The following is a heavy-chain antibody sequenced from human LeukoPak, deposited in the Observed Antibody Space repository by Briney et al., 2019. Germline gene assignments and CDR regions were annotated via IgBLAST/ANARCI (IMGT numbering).Heavy chain of an antibody. CDR3: ARGKQLERYYYYGMDV. CDR1: GFTVSSNY. Sequence: GGSLRLSCAASGFTVSSNYMSWVRQAPGKGLEWVSVIYSGGGTYYADSVKGRFTISRDNSKNTLYLQMNSLRAEDTAVYYCARGKQLERYYYYGMDVWGQGTTVTVSS. V-gene: IGHV3-66*01. CDR2: IYSGGGT. J-gene: IGHJ6*02. D-gene: IGHD1-1*01.